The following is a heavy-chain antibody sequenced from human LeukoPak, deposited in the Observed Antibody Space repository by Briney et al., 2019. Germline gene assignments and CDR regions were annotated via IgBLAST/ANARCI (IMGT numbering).Heavy chain of an antibody. CDR1: GGSVSSTTYY. Sequence: SETLSLTCTVSGGSVSSTTYYWSWIRQPPGKGLEWIASINYSGSTYYNPSLKSRVITSVDTSENQFSLKLSSVTAADTAVYYCARYVVYGSGKYYFDYWGQGTLVTVSS. V-gene: IGHV4-39*01. CDR2: INYSGST. D-gene: IGHD3-10*01. CDR3: ARYVVYGSGKYYFDY. J-gene: IGHJ4*02.